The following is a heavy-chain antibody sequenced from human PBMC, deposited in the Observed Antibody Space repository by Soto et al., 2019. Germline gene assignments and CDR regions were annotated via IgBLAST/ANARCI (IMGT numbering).Heavy chain of an antibody. CDR2: IYHSGST. J-gene: IGHJ4*02. V-gene: IGHV4-4*02. CDR1: GASITSINW. CDR3: ARRAPYCGRDCYSGFDY. D-gene: IGHD2-21*02. Sequence: PSETLSLTCVVSGASITSINWWSWVRQPPGKGLEWIGEIYHSGSTNYNPSLKSRVTISVDKSKKQFSPKLISVTAADAAVYYCARRAPYCGRDCYSGFDYWGRGTLVTVSS.